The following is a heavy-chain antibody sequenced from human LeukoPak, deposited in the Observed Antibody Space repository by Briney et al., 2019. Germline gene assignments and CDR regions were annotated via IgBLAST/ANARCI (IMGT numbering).Heavy chain of an antibody. CDR1: GFTFSDYY. CDR2: ISSSGSSI. J-gene: IGHJ4*02. Sequence: PGGSLRLSCAASGFTFSDYYMGWIRQAPGKGLEWISYISSSGSSIYYTDSVLGRFIISRDNAKNSLYLQMNSLRAEDTAVYYCARREYFDWLPDYWGQGTLVTVSS. CDR3: ARREYFDWLPDY. V-gene: IGHV3-11*01. D-gene: IGHD3-9*01.